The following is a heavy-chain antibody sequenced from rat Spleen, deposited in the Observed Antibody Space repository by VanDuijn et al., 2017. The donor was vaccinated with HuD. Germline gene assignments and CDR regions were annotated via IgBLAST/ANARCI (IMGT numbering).Heavy chain of an antibody. Sequence: QVQLKESGPGLVQPSQTLSLTCTISGFSLTSNSVSWVRQPPGKGLEWMGAIWSGGSTDYNSALESRLSISRDTSKSQVFSKMNSLQTEDIATYYCVRDRHYYPYVMDAWGQGASVTVSS. CDR1: GFSLTSNS. CDR3: VRDRHYYPYVMDA. CDR2: IWSGGST. D-gene: IGHD1-6*01. J-gene: IGHJ4*01. V-gene: IGHV2-15*01.